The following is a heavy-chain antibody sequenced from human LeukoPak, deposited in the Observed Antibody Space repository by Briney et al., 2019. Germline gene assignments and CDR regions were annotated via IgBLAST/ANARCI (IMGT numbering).Heavy chain of an antibody. CDR1: GYTFTSYY. Sequence: ASVKVSCKASGYTFTSYYIHWVRQAPGQGLEWMGIINPSGGSTSYAQKFQGRVTMTRDTSTSTAYMELRSLRSDDTAVYYCARDNTYYDILTGYYTGGQFFDYWGQGTLVTVSS. D-gene: IGHD3-9*01. CDR3: ARDNTYYDILTGYYTGGQFFDY. J-gene: IGHJ4*02. V-gene: IGHV1-46*01. CDR2: INPSGGST.